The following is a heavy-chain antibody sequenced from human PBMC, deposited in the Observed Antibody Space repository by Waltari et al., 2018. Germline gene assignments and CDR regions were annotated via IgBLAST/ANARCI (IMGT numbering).Heavy chain of an antibody. D-gene: IGHD1-26*01. J-gene: IGHJ4*02. Sequence: QVQLVESGGGVVQPGRSLRLSCAASGFTFSSYGMHWVRQAPGKGLEWVAVISYDGSNKYYADSVKGRFTISRDNSKNTLYLQMNSLRAEDTAVYYCAKLVVGATTGFDYWGQGTLVTVSS. CDR1: GFTFSSYG. CDR3: AKLVVGATTGFDY. CDR2: ISYDGSNK. V-gene: IGHV3-30*18.